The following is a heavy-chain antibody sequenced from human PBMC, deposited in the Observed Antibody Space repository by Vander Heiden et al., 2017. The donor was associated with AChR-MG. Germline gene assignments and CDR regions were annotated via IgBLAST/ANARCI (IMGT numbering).Heavy chain of an antibody. J-gene: IGHJ4*02. CDR3: AKAGRYYYDSSGYYNFDY. CDR2: ISGSGGST. V-gene: IGHV3-23*01. D-gene: IGHD3-22*01. CDR1: GFTFSSYA. Sequence: EVQLLESGGGLVQPGGSLRLSCAASGFTFSSYAMSWVRQAPGKGLEWVSAISGSGGSTYYADSVKGRFTISRDNSKNTLYLQMNSLRAEDTAVYYCAKAGRYYYDSSGYYNFDYWGQGTLVTVSS.